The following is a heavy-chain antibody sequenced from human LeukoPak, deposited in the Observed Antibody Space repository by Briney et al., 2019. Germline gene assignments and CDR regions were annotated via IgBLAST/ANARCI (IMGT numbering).Heavy chain of an antibody. CDR3: ARGGGRNTTMVGAFDY. CDR1: GFTFSSYA. Sequence: GGSLRLSCAASGFTFSSYAMHWVRQAPGKWLEYVSGISTNGGSTNYADSVKGRFTISRDNSKNTLFLQMGSLRAEDMAVYYCARGGGRNTTMVGAFDYWGQGTLVTVSS. J-gene: IGHJ4*02. V-gene: IGHV3-64*02. CDR2: ISTNGGST. D-gene: IGHD3-10*02.